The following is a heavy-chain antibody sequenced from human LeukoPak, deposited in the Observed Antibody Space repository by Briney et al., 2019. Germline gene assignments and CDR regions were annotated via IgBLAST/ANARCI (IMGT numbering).Heavy chain of an antibody. V-gene: IGHV4-38-2*02. Sequence: SETLSLTCAVSGYSISSGYYWGWIRQPPGKGLEWIGSIYHSGSTYHNPSLKSRVTISVDTSKNQFSLKLSSVTAADTAVYYCAREGSRYFDWLPVIDYWGQGTLVTVSS. CDR2: IYHSGST. D-gene: IGHD3-9*01. J-gene: IGHJ4*02. CDR3: AREGSRYFDWLPVIDY. CDR1: GYSISSGYY.